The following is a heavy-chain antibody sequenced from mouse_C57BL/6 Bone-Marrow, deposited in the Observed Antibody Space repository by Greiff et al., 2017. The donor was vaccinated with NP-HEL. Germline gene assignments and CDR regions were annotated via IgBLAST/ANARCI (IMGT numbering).Heavy chain of an antibody. CDR2: INYDGSST. D-gene: IGHD2-4*01. V-gene: IGHV5-16*01. CDR3: AREGGLRRRTYAMDY. Sequence: EVMLVESEGGLVQPGSSMKLSCTTSGFTFSDYYMAWVRQVPEKGLDWVANINYDGSSTYYLYSLTGRFIISRYNEKNILYLQMSSLKSEDTATYYCAREGGLRRRTYAMDYWGQGTSVTVSS. J-gene: IGHJ4*01. CDR1: GFTFSDYY.